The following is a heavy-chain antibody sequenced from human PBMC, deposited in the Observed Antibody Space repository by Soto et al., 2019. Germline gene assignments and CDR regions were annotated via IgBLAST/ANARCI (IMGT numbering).Heavy chain of an antibody. CDR3: ATTVVVVAATLSYYYYGMDV. CDR2: IVVGSGNT. Sequence: QMQLVQSGPEVKKPGTSVKVSCKASGFTFTSSAMQWVRQARGQRLEWIGWIVVGSGNTNYAQKFQERVTITRAMSTSTAYMELSSLRSEDTAVYYCATTVVVVAATLSYYYYGMDVWGQGTTVTVSS. D-gene: IGHD2-15*01. CDR1: GFTFTSSA. V-gene: IGHV1-58*02. J-gene: IGHJ6*02.